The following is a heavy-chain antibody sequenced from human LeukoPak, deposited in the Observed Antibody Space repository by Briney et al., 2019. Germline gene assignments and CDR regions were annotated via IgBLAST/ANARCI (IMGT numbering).Heavy chain of an antibody. D-gene: IGHD2-2*01. CDR2: MNPNSGNT. V-gene: IGHV1-8*01. CDR3: ARLEYCSSTSCAYRANWFDP. CDR1: GYTFTSYD. Sequence: ASVKVTCKASGYTFTSYDINWVRQATGQGLEWMGWMNPNSGNTGYAQKFQGRVTMTRNTSISTAYMELSSLRSEDTAVYYCARLEYCSSTSCAYRANWFDPWGQGTLVTVSS. J-gene: IGHJ5*02.